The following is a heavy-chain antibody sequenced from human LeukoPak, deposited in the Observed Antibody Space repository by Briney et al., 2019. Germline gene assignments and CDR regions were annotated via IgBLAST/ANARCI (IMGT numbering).Heavy chain of an antibody. CDR3: ARDHSLGSHFDY. CDR2: ISSSSSYI. CDR1: GLTFSSYS. V-gene: IGHV3-21*01. J-gene: IGHJ4*02. D-gene: IGHD3-16*01. Sequence: PGGSLRLSCAASGLTFSSYSMNWVRQAPGKGLEWVSSISSSSSYIYYADSVKGRFTISRGNAKNSLYLQMNSLRAEDTAVYYCARDHSLGSHFDYWGQGTLVTVSS.